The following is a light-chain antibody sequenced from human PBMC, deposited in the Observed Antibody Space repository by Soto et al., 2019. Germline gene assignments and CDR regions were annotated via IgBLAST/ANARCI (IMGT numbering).Light chain of an antibody. V-gene: IGLV2-14*01. CDR1: SSDVGGYNY. Sequence: QSALTQPASVSGSPGQSITISCTGTSSDVGGYNYVSWYQQHPGKAPKLLIYRNNQRPSGVPDRISGSKSGTSASLAISGLRSEDEADYYCASWDGNLSGHVFGTGTKLTVL. CDR2: RNN. CDR3: ASWDGNLSGHV. J-gene: IGLJ1*01.